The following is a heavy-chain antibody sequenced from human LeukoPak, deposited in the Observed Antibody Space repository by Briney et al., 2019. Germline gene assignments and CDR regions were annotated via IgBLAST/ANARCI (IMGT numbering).Heavy chain of an antibody. Sequence: PGGSLRLSCAASGFTVSSNYMSWVRQAPGKGLEWVSVIYSGGSTYYADSVKGRFTISRDNSKNTLYLQMNSLRAEDTAVYYCAKDQYLVAATLEIWGQGTMVTVSS. D-gene: IGHD2-15*01. CDR2: IYSGGST. J-gene: IGHJ3*02. CDR1: GFTVSSNY. V-gene: IGHV3-53*01. CDR3: AKDQYLVAATLEI.